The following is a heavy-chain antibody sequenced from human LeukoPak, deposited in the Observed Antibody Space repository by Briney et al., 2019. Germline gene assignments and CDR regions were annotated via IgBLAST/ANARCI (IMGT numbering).Heavy chain of an antibody. D-gene: IGHD7-27*01. CDR3: AKESGHTDYYHYMDV. J-gene: IGHJ6*03. CDR1: GGSISSGSYY. CDR2: ISTSGST. V-gene: IGHV4-61*02. Sequence: SQTLSLTCTVSGGSISSGSYYWSWIRQPAGKGLEWIGRISTSGSTNYNPSLKSRVTISVDTSKNQFSLKLSSVTAADTAVYYCAKESGHTDYYHYMDVWGKGTTVTVSS.